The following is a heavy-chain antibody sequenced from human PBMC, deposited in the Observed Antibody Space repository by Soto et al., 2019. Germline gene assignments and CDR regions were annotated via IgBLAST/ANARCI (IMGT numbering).Heavy chain of an antibody. D-gene: IGHD3-22*01. CDR3: AREGRYYDSSGYYLFLDY. V-gene: IGHV3-21*01. CDR2: ISSSSSYI. Sequence: PGGSLRLSCAASGFTFSSYSMNWVRQAPGKGLEWVSSISSSSSYIYYADSVKGRFTISRDNAKNSLYLQMNSLRAEDTAVYYCAREGRYYDSSGYYLFLDYWGQGTLVTVSS. J-gene: IGHJ4*02. CDR1: GFTFSSYS.